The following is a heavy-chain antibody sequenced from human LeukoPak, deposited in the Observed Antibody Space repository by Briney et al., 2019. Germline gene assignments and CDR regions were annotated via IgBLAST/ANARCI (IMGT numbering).Heavy chain of an antibody. D-gene: IGHD2-2*01. CDR1: GYTFTSYG. CDR2: ISDDNGDT. V-gene: IGHV1-18*01. Sequence: ASVKVSCKASGYTFTSYGITWIRQAPGQGLEWMGWISDDNGDTNYAQKFQGRVTMTTDTSTSTAYMELGGLTSDDTAVYYCARVLPGYCYSSSCYAFEHWGQGTLVTVSS. J-gene: IGHJ4*02. CDR3: ARVLPGYCYSSSCYAFEH.